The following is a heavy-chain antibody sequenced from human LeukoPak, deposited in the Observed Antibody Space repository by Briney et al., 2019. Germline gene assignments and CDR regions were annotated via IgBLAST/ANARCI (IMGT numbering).Heavy chain of an antibody. CDR1: GFTFTSSA. J-gene: IGHJ4*02. D-gene: IGHD4-23*01. V-gene: IGHV1-58*02. CDR2: IVVGSGNT. CDR3: AAELRWSEGSDY. Sequence: SVTVSCMASGFTFTSSAMQWVRQARGQRLEWIGWIVVGSGNTNYAQKFQERVTITRDMYTSTAYMELSSLRSEDTAVYYCAAELRWSEGSDYWGQGTLVTVSS.